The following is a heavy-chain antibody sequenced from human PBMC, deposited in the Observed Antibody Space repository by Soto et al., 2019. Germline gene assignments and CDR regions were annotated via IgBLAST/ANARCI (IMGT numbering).Heavy chain of an antibody. D-gene: IGHD3-10*01. CDR3: ARHNYGSGSTYFDY. CDR2: IYYSGST. V-gene: IGHV4-59*08. J-gene: IGHJ4*02. CDR1: GGSIITYY. Sequence: PSETLSLTCTVSGGSIITYYWSWIRQPPGKGLEWIGYIYYSGSTNYNPSLKCRVTISADTSKNQFSLKLNSMTAADTAVYYCARHNYGSGSTYFDYWGQGTLVTVSS.